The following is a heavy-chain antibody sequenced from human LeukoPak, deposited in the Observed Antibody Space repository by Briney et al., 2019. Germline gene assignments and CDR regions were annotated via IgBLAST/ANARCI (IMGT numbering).Heavy chain of an antibody. V-gene: IGHV4-34*01. Sequence: PSETLSLTCAVYGGSFSGYYWSWIRQPPGKGLEWIGEINHSGSTNYNPSLKSRVTISVDTSKNQFSLKLSSVTAADTAVYYCARRPRGGIAVSNWFDPRGQGTLVTVSS. J-gene: IGHJ5*02. D-gene: IGHD6-19*01. CDR1: GGSFSGYY. CDR2: INHSGST. CDR3: ARRPRGGIAVSNWFDP.